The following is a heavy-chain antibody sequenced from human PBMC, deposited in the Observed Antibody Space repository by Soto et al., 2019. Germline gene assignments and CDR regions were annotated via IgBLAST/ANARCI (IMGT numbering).Heavy chain of an antibody. CDR1: GFTFSNYA. D-gene: IGHD1-20*01. CDR3: AKCSYNWNDGTFDI. J-gene: IGHJ3*02. Sequence: GGSLSLSCAASGFTFSNYAMTWVRQAPGKGLEWLSAISASGAGTYYADSVKGRFTISRDNSKNTLYLQKNSLRVEDTAIYYCAKCSYNWNDGTFDIWGQGTMVTVSS. CDR2: ISASGAGT. V-gene: IGHV3-23*01.